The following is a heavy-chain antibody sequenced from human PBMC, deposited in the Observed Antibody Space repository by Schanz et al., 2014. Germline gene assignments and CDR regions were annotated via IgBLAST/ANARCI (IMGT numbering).Heavy chain of an antibody. J-gene: IGHJ3*02. D-gene: IGHD3-10*01. CDR3: AKGRFGELSAFDI. Sequence: EVHLLESGGGLVQPGGSLRLSCAASGFTFSSHWMHWVRQDPGKGLVWVARINSVGSNTDYADSVTGRFTISRDNTKNSLLLQLNSLRADDAAVYYCAKGRFGELSAFDIWGQGTMVTVSS. CDR2: INSVGSNT. CDR1: GFTFSSHW. V-gene: IGHV3-74*02.